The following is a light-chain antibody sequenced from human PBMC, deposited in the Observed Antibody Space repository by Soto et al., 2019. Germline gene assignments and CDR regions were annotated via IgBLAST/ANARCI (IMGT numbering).Light chain of an antibody. CDR2: GAS. Sequence: IVLTQSPGTLSLSPGDRATLSCRASQRVSSRYLAWYQQKPGQAPRLLIYGASTRATGIPARFSGSGSGTEFTLTISSLQSEDFAVYYCQQRSNWPPITFGQGTRLEIK. J-gene: IGKJ5*01. CDR3: QQRSNWPPIT. CDR1: QRVSSRY. V-gene: IGKV3D-20*02.